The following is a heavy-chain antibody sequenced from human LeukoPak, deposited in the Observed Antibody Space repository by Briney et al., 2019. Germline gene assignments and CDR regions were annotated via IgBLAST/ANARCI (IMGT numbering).Heavy chain of an antibody. Sequence: GGSLRLSCAASGFTFSGSAMRWVRQASGKGLEWVGRIRSKANSYATAYAASVKGRFTISRDDSKNTAYLQMNSLRAEDTAVYYCARFVTWAFDIWGQGTMVTVSS. D-gene: IGHD5-18*01. V-gene: IGHV3-73*01. CDR2: IRSKANSYAT. CDR1: GFTFSGSA. CDR3: ARFVTWAFDI. J-gene: IGHJ3*02.